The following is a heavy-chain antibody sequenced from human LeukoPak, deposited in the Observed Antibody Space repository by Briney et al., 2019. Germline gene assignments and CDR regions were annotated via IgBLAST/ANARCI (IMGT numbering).Heavy chain of an antibody. CDR3: ASSGSSSSAPFDY. D-gene: IGHD6-6*01. J-gene: IGHJ4*02. V-gene: IGHV4-34*01. CDR2: INHSGST. CDR1: GGSFSGYY. Sequence: PSETLSLTRAVYGGSFSGYYWSWIRQPPGKGLEWIGEINHSGSTNYNPSLKSRVTISVDTSKNQFSLKLSSVTAADTAVYYCASSGSSSSAPFDYWGQGTLVTVSS.